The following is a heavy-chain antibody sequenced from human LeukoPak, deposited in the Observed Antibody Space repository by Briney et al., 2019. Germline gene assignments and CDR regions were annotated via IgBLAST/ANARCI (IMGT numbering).Heavy chain of an antibody. Sequence: GGSLRLSCAASGFTFSSYAMHWVRQAPGKGLEWVAVISYDGSNKYYADSVKGRSTISRDNSKNTLYLQMNSLRVDDTAAYYCATISGSFEYLDYWGQGTLVTVSS. V-gene: IGHV3-30-3*01. J-gene: IGHJ4*02. CDR2: ISYDGSNK. CDR3: ATISGSFEYLDY. D-gene: IGHD1-26*01. CDR1: GFTFSSYA.